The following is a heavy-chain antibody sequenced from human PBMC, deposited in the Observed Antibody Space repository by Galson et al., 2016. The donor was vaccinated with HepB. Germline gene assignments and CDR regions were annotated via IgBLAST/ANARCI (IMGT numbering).Heavy chain of an antibody. J-gene: IGHJ2*01. CDR1: GDSVSSNSAA. V-gene: IGHV6-1*01. CDR2: TYYRSKWYH. CDR3: ARDLLGATTPGYWYFDL. Sequence: CAISGDSVSSNSAAWSWIRQSPSRGLEWLGRTYYRSKWYHDYAVSVKSRITINSDPSKNQFSLQLNSVTPEDTAVYYCARDLLGATTPGYWYFDLWGRGTLVTVSS. D-gene: IGHD1-26*01.